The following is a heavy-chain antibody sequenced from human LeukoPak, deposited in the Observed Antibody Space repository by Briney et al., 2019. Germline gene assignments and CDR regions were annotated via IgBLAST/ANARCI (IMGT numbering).Heavy chain of an antibody. CDR2: ISGRDGST. CDR3: AKGRGYCTGGSCYSDY. V-gene: IGHV3-23*01. J-gene: IGHJ4*02. D-gene: IGHD2-15*01. Sequence: PGGSLRLSCTASGFTFSNYAMSWVRQAPGKGLEWVSTISGRDGSTYYADSVKGRFTISRDNSKNTLYLQMNSLRVEDTAIYYCAKGRGYCTGGSCYSDYWGQGTLVTVSS. CDR1: GFTFSNYA.